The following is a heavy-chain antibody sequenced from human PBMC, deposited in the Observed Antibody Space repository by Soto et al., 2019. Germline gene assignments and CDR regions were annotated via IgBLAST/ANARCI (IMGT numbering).Heavy chain of an antibody. CDR1: GFSFDNYW. J-gene: IGHJ4*02. V-gene: IGHV3-7*03. CDR3: ARDVGQVTMFGEALSGSFDF. D-gene: IGHD3-3*01. Sequence: PGGSLRLACSVSGFSFDNYWMSWVRQAPGKGLEWLASIKEDGSERYYLDSVKGRFTISRDNAKDSLSLQMNSLRGEDTAFYYCARDVGQVTMFGEALSGSFDFWGQGTLVTVSS. CDR2: IKEDGSER.